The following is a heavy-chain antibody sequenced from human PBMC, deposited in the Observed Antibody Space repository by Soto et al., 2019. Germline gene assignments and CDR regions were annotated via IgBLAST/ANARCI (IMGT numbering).Heavy chain of an antibody. Sequence: EVQLVESGGGLVRPGGSLRLSCAASGFTSSYYWMHWVRQAPGKGLVWVSRIHSDGSSTTYADFVKGRFIISRDNARNTVDLQMNSVRVEDTAVYYCARRDRGAFDLWGQGTVATVSS. CDR2: IHSDGSST. CDR3: ARRDRGAFDL. V-gene: IGHV3-74*01. J-gene: IGHJ3*01. CDR1: GFTSSYYW. D-gene: IGHD1-26*01.